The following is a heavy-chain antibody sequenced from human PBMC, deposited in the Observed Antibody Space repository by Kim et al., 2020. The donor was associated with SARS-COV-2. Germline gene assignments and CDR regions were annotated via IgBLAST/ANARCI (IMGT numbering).Heavy chain of an antibody. CDR1: GFTFNNYA. CDR3: ARDLPPYGSGSPYNWFDP. J-gene: IGHJ5*02. D-gene: IGHD3-10*01. V-gene: IGHV3-21*04. CDR2: ISSVSTYI. Sequence: GGSLRLSCAASGFTFNNYAMNWVRQAPGKGLEWVSSISSVSTYIYYSDSVKGRFIISRDNAKSSLYLQMNSLRAEDTAVYYCARDLPPYGSGSPYNWFDPWGQGPLVTVSS.